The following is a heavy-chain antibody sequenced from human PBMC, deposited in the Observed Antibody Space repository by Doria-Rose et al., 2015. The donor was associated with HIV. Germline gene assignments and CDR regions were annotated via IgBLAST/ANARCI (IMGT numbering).Heavy chain of an antibody. D-gene: IGHD1-1*01. V-gene: IGHV4-34*01. J-gene: IGHJ6*02. CDR1: GGSFSGYY. Sequence: QVQLVQSGAGLVKPSETLSLTCAVFGGSFSGYYWSWIRQPPGKGLEWIGEINHSGSTNYKTSLKSRVTISLDTPKNLFSLKLSSVTAADTAVYYCARGLLRGGWNDVDYYYGMDVWGQGTTVTVSS. CDR2: INHSGST. CDR3: ARGLLRGGWNDVDYYYGMDV.